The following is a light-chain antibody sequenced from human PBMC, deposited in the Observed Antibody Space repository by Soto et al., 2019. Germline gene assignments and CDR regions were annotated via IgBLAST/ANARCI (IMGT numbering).Light chain of an antibody. V-gene: IGKV3-11*01. CDR2: DAS. CDR1: QSVGTY. CDR3: QQRYSWPPFT. Sequence: EIVLTQSPATLSLSPGERATLSCRASQSVGTYLAWFQQRPGQAPRLLIYDASNRATGIPGRFSGSGSGTDFALTISSLEPEDFAVYYCQQRYSWPPFTFGGGTKVEIK. J-gene: IGKJ4*01.